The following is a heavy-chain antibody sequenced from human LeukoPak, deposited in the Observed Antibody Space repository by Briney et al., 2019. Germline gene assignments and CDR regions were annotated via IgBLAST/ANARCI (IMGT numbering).Heavy chain of an antibody. CDR2: IYHSGST. Sequence: PSETLSLTCTVSGYSISSGYYWGWIRQPPGKGLEWLGSIYHSGSTYYNPSLKSRVTISVDTSKNQFSLKLSSVTAADTAVYYCAREAPNAFGVVITSNFDYWGQGTLVTVSS. CDR3: AREAPNAFGVVITSNFDY. CDR1: GYSISSGYY. J-gene: IGHJ4*02. D-gene: IGHD3-3*01. V-gene: IGHV4-38-2*02.